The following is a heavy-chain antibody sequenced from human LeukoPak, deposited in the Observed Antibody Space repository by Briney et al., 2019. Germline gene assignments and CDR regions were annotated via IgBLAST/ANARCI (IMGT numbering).Heavy chain of an antibody. Sequence: PAETLSLSCTVSGGSVSSGSYYWSWIRQPPGKGREWIGYIYYSGSTNYNPSLKSRVTISVDTSKNQFPLKLSSVTAADTAVYYCARMVRSSGYYIWGQGTLVTVSS. V-gene: IGHV4-61*01. CDR2: IYYSGST. J-gene: IGHJ4*02. D-gene: IGHD3-22*01. CDR3: ARMVRSSGYYI. CDR1: GGSVSSGSYY.